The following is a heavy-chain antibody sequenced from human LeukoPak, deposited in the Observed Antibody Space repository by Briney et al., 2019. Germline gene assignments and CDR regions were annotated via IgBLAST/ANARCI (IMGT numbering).Heavy chain of an antibody. CDR2: ISGSGGST. J-gene: IGHJ4*02. D-gene: IGHD6-13*01. CDR3: AKPLGRRIAAAGTVMGY. CDR1: GFTFSSYG. V-gene: IGHV3-23*01. Sequence: QSGGSLRLSCAASGFTFSSYGMSWVRQAPGKGLEWVSAISGSGGSTYYADSVKGRFTISRDNSKNTLYLQMNSLRAEDTAVYYCAKPLGRRIAAAGTVMGYWGQGTLVTVSS.